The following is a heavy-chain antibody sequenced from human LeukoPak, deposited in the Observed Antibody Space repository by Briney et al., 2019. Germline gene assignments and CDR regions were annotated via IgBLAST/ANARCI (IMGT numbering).Heavy chain of an antibody. J-gene: IGHJ6*03. Sequence: ASVKVSCKASGYTFTGYYMHWMRQAPGQGLEWMGWINPNSGDTKYAQKFQGRVTMTRDTSISTAYMELSRLRNDDTAVFYCARARKRYSARREDYYYMDVWGKGTTVTISS. D-gene: IGHD2-15*01. V-gene: IGHV1-2*02. CDR2: INPNSGDT. CDR1: GYTFTGYY. CDR3: ARARKRYSARREDYYYMDV.